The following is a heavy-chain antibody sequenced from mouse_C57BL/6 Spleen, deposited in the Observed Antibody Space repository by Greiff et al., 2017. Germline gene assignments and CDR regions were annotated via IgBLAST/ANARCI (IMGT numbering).Heavy chain of an antibody. CDR2: INPNNGGT. J-gene: IGHJ4*01. D-gene: IGHD4-1*01. V-gene: IGHV1-22*01. CDR3: ARGNWVDAMDY. CDR1: GYTFTDYN. Sequence: EVQLQQSGPELVKPGASVKMSCKASGYTFTDYNMPWVKQSHGKSLEWIGYINPNNGGTSYNQKFKGKATLTVNKSSSTAYMEIRSLTSEDSAVYYCARGNWVDAMDYWGQGTSVTVSS.